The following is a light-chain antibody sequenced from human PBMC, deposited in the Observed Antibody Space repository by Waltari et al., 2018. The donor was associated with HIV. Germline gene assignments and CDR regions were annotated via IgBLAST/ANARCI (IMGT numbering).Light chain of an antibody. Sequence: ELVLTQSPGTLPLSPGDTATPSWRASPSVSSSYSAWYQQKPGPAPRLLIYGASSRATGIPDRFSGGGAGTDVTRTISRLEPEDVAVYYCQQYGSSPPVTFGQGTRLEIK. J-gene: IGKJ5*01. V-gene: IGKV3-20*01. CDR1: PSVSSSY. CDR3: QQYGSSPPVT. CDR2: GAS.